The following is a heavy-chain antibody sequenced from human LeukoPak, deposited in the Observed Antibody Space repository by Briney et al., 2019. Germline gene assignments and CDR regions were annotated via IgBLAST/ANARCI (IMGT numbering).Heavy chain of an antibody. V-gene: IGHV3-23*01. J-gene: IGHJ4*02. CDR3: AKDPYRASSGLVDY. CDR1: GVTFSNYA. Sequence: GGSLRLSCATSGVTFSNYAGSWVRQAPGKGLEWVWAISGSGGTTYYAYSVKGRFTISKDNYKNTLYLKMNSLRAEDTDVYYCAKDPYRASSGLVDYWGQGTLVTVSS. CDR2: ISGSGGTT. D-gene: IGHD5-12*01.